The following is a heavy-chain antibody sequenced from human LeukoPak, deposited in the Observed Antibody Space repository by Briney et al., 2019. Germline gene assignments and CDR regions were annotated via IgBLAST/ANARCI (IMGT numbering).Heavy chain of an antibody. CDR2: IKPGGNEK. D-gene: IGHD3-3*01. V-gene: IGHV3-7*03. CDR1: GFTFSSYW. Sequence: GGSLRLSCAASGFTFSSYWMTWVRQGPGKGLEWVANIKPGGNEKYYVDSVKGRFTISRDNAKNSLYLQMNSLRAEDAAVYYCARYDFWSGYYDYWGQGTLVTVSS. J-gene: IGHJ4*02. CDR3: ARYDFWSGYYDY.